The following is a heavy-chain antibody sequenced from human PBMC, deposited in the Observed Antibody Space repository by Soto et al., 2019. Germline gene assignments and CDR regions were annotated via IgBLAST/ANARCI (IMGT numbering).Heavy chain of an antibody. CDR2: ISRSGSIT. V-gene: IGHV3-48*03. CDR1: GCLFNNYD. J-gene: IGHJ4*02. Sequence: PGGSLRRSCAASGCLFNNYDMNWVRQAPGKGLEWVSCISRSGSITYYADSLKGRFTVSRDNAENSLYLQMNSLRAEDTAIYYCPRVLHNQLLFFAYWGQGTQVTVSS. CDR3: PRVLHNQLLFFAY. D-gene: IGHD2-2*01.